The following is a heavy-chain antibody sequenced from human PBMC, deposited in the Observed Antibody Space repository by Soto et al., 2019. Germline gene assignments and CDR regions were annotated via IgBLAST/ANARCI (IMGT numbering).Heavy chain of an antibody. CDR1: GGTFSSYA. CDR3: ARGSTAKVGASKGYFQH. D-gene: IGHD1-26*01. Sequence: QVQLVQSGAEVKKPGSSVKVSCKASGGTFSSYAISWVRQAPGQGLEWMGGIIPIFGTANYAQKFQGRVTITADESTSKAYMELSGLRAEDTAVYYWARGSTAKVGASKGYFQHWGQGTLVTVSS. J-gene: IGHJ1*01. CDR2: IIPIFGTA. V-gene: IGHV1-69*12.